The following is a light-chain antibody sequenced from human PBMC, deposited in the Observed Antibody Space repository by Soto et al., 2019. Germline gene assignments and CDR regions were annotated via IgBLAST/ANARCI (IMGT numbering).Light chain of an antibody. CDR1: SSDVGSYNL. CDR2: EGS. V-gene: IGLV2-23*01. CDR3: CSYAGSSTWV. Sequence: QSALTQPASVSGSLGQSITISCTGTSSDVGSYNLVSWYQQHPGKAPKLMIYEGSKRPSGVSNRFSGSKSGNTASLTISGLQAEDEADYYCCSYAGSSTWVFGTGTKLTV. J-gene: IGLJ1*01.